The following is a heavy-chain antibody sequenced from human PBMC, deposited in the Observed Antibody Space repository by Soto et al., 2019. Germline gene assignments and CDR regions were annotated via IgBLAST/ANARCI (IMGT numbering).Heavy chain of an antibody. Sequence: QVQLVQYGAEVEKPGASVRVSCKASGYSFTSNYVHWVRQAPGQGLEWMGLINPTNGGTSYAQMFQGRVTMTSDTSTTTVYMELRSLTSEDTALYYCAREAVDIDYWGQGTLVTVSS. D-gene: IGHD3-9*01. J-gene: IGHJ4*02. CDR1: GYSFTSNY. V-gene: IGHV1-46*01. CDR3: AREAVDIDY. CDR2: INPTNGGT.